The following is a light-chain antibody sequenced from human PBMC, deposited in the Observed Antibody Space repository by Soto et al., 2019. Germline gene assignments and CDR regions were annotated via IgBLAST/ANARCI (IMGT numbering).Light chain of an antibody. CDR1: SSDVGGYNY. V-gene: IGLV2-8*01. CDR3: SSYAGSLVV. CDR2: EVS. J-gene: IGLJ2*01. Sequence: QSALTQPPSASGSPGQSVTISCTGTSSDVGGYNYVSWYQQHPGKAPKLMIYEVSKRPSGVPDRFSGSKSGNTASLTVSGLRAEDEADYYCSSYAGSLVVFGGGTKLTVL.